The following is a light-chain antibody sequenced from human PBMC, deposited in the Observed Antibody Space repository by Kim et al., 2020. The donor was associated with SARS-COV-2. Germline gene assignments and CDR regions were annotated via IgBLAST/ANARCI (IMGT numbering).Light chain of an antibody. Sequence: PGKSTSIPCRGNNIGSKNVHWYQQKPSQAPVLVIYYYRDRPSVIPERFSGSNSGNTATLAISRVEAGNEAYYFCHVWDSSSDHVVFGRGTQLTVL. CDR1: NIGSKN. CDR2: YYR. V-gene: IGLV3-21*01. J-gene: IGLJ2*01. CDR3: HVWDSSSDHVV.